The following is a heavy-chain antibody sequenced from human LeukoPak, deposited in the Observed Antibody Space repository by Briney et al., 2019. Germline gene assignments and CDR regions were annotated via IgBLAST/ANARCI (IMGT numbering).Heavy chain of an antibody. CDR1: GGTFSSYA. CDR3: AREIASSMIVVVITTGGAFDI. D-gene: IGHD3-22*01. V-gene: IGHV1-69*05. J-gene: IGHJ3*02. CDR2: IIPIFGTV. Sequence: SVKVSCKASGGTFSSYAISWVRQAPGQGLEWMGRIIPIFGTVNYAQKFQGRVTITTDESTSTAYMELSSLRSEDTAVCYCAREIASSMIVVVITTGGAFDIWGQGTMVTVSS.